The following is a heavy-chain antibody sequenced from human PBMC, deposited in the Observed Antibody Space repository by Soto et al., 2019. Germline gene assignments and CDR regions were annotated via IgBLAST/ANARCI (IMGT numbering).Heavy chain of an antibody. J-gene: IGHJ6*02. D-gene: IGHD2-2*02. CDR2: IRAYNGNT. V-gene: IGHV1-18*04. CDR1: GYTFTSYG. CDR3: ARDRDIVVVPAAISNYYYGMDV. Sequence: QVQLVQSGAEVKKPGASVKVSCKASGYTFTSYGISWVRQAPGQGLEWMGWIRAYNGNTNYAQKLQGRVTMTTDTATSTAYMELRSLRSDDTAVYYCARDRDIVVVPAAISNYYYGMDVWGQGTTVTVSS.